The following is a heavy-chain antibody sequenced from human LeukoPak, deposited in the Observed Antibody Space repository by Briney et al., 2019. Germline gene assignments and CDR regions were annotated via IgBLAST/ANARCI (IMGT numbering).Heavy chain of an antibody. J-gene: IGHJ3*02. V-gene: IGHV3-13*01. CDR1: GFTFSSYD. CDR3: AKGFYDNSASGVFDI. CDR2: IGTAGDS. Sequence: GGSLRLSCAASGFTFSSYDMHWVRQATGEGLEWVAIIGTAGDSYYAGSVKGRFTISRENAMNSLYLQMNSLRAEDTAVYYCAKGFYDNSASGVFDIWGQGTMVTVSS. D-gene: IGHD3-22*01.